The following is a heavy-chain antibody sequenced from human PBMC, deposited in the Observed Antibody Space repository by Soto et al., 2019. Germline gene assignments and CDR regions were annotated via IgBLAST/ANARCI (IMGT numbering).Heavy chain of an antibody. J-gene: IGHJ4*02. V-gene: IGHV4-4*02. Sequence: QVQLQESGPGLVKPSGTLSLTCAVSGGSVSGDSWWSWVRQSPGKGLEWIGEVFRSGTSFYNPSLKSRITSSIHRSKIQFALKRTSVTAAATAVYYCASGGDYTWHSWGQGTLVTVSS. D-gene: IGHD4-17*01. CDR2: VFRSGTS. CDR1: GGSVSGDSW. CDR3: ASGGDYTWHS.